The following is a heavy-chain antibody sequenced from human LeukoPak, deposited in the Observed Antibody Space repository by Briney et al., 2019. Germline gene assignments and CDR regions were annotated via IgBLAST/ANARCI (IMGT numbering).Heavy chain of an antibody. CDR3: ARFVAAAGRGGPWFDY. CDR1: GGSLSSGSYY. J-gene: IGHJ4*02. CDR2: IYTSGST. Sequence: PSETLSLTCTVSGGSLSSGSYYWSWIRQPAGKGLEWIGRIYTSGSTNCNPSLKSRVTISVDTSKNQFSLKLSSVTAADTAVYYCARFVAAAGRGGPWFDYWGQGTLVTVSS. V-gene: IGHV4-61*02. D-gene: IGHD6-13*01.